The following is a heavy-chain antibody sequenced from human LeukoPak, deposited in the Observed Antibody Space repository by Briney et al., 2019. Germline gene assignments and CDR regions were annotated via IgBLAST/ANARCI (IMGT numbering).Heavy chain of an antibody. CDR2: INWNGGST. D-gene: IGHD3-22*01. Sequence: GGSLRLSCAASGFTFDDYGMSWVRQAPGKGLEWVSGINWNGGSTGYADSVKGRFTISRDNSKNTLYLQMNSLRAEDTAVYYCAKVRYYYDSSGYPYYYYMDVWGKGTTVTVSS. V-gene: IGHV3-20*04. J-gene: IGHJ6*03. CDR1: GFTFDDYG. CDR3: AKVRYYYDSSGYPYYYYMDV.